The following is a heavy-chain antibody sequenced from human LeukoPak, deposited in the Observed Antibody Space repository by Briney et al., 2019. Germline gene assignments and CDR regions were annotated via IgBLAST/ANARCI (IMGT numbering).Heavy chain of an antibody. J-gene: IGHJ4*02. CDR1: GGTFSSYA. D-gene: IGHD3-16*02. V-gene: IGHV1-69*13. Sequence: ASVKVSCKASGGTFSSYAISWVRQAPGQGLEWMGGIIPIFGTANYAQKFQGRVTITADESTSTAYMELSSLRSEDTAVYYCAGGGTFGGVIAAPRFDYWGQGTLVTVSS. CDR3: AGGGTFGGVIAAPRFDY. CDR2: IIPIFGTA.